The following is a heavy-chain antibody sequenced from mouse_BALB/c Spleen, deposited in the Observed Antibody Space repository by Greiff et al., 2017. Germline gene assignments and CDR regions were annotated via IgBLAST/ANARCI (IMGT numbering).Heavy chain of an antibody. CDR1: GFNIKDYY. Sequence: LQQSGAELVRSGASVKLSCTASGFNIKDYYMHWVKQRPEQGLEWIGWIDPENGDTEYAPKFQGKATMTADTSSNTAYLQLSSLTSEDTAVYYCYYRYDGGFDYWGQGTTLTVSS. V-gene: IGHV14-4*02. J-gene: IGHJ2*01. CDR2: IDPENGDT. D-gene: IGHD2-14*01. CDR3: YYRYDGGFDY.